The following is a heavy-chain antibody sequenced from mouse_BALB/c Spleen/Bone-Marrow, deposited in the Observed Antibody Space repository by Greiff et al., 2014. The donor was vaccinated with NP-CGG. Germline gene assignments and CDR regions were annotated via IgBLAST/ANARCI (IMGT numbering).Heavy chain of an antibody. CDR1: GISITTGNYR. Sequence: EVKVVESGPGLVKPSQTVSLTCTVTGISITTGNYRWSWIRQFPGNKLEWIGYIYYSGTITYNPSLTSRTTITRDTSKNQFFLEMNSLTAEDTATYYCARDGGLRGYAMDYWGQGTSVTVSS. D-gene: IGHD2-4*01. V-gene: IGHV3-5*02. J-gene: IGHJ4*01. CDR3: ARDGGLRGYAMDY. CDR2: IYYSGTI.